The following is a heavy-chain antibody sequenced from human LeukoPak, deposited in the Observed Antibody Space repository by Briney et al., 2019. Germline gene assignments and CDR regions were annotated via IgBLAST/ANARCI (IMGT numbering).Heavy chain of an antibody. V-gene: IGHV3-23*01. CDR3: AKGKGMVCQNYGFDR. CDR2: ITGGGGA. D-gene: IGHD4-17*01. CDR1: GLSFSSFA. Sequence: GGSLRLSCVASGLSFSSFAMTWVRQAPGKGLEWVSEITGGGGANHADSVKGRFTISRDNSQNTLYLQMTSLRAEDTAIYFCAKGKGMVCQNYGFDRWGPGTLVTVSS. J-gene: IGHJ4*02.